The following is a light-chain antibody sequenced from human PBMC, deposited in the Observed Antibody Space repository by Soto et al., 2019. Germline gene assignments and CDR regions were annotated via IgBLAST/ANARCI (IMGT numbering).Light chain of an antibody. CDR1: SANIGNNY. V-gene: IGLV1-47*02. CDR3: VSWDDSLSGLV. CDR2: SNN. J-gene: IGLJ1*01. Sequence: QSVLTQQPSASGTPGQRVTISCSGRSANIGNNYVCWYQQFPGTAPKLLIYSNNQRPSGVPDRFSGSKSGTSASLAISGLRSEDEGDYYCVSWDDSLSGLVFGTGTKLTVL.